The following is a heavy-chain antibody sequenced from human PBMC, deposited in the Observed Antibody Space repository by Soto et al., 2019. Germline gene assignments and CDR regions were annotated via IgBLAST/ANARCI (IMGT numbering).Heavy chain of an antibody. Sequence: ASVKVSCKASGYTFTSYGISWVRQAPGQGLEWVGWISAYNGNTNYAQKLQGRVTMTTDTSTSTAYMELRSLRSDDTAVYYCARTSGIAVAGEGFYWGQGTLVTVSS. J-gene: IGHJ4*02. V-gene: IGHV1-18*04. CDR2: ISAYNGNT. CDR3: ARTSGIAVAGEGFY. CDR1: GYTFTSYG. D-gene: IGHD6-19*01.